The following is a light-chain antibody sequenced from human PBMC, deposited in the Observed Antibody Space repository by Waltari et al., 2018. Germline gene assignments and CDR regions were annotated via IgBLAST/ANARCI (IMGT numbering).Light chain of an antibody. CDR3: QVWDSGSDHYV. J-gene: IGLJ1*01. Sequence: SYELTQPPSVSVAPGQTARITCDGDKIGSKNVHRYQHKPGQAPVRVVYDDGDRPSGVPERFSGSNSGNTAALTISRVEAGDEAEYYCQVWDSGSDHYVFGAVTKVTVL. CDR2: DDG. CDR1: KIGSKN. V-gene: IGLV3-21*02.